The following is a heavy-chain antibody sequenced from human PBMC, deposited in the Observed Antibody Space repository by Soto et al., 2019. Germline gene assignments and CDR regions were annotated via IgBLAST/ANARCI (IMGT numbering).Heavy chain of an antibody. Sequence: TSETLSLTCTVSGGSISSYYWSWIRKPAGKGLEWIGRIYTSGSTNYNPSLKSRVTMSVDTSNNQFSLKLSSVTASDTAVYYCARETIAAAGTRWFDPWGQGTLVTVSS. D-gene: IGHD6-13*01. CDR2: IYTSGST. CDR3: ARETIAAAGTRWFDP. V-gene: IGHV4-4*07. J-gene: IGHJ5*02. CDR1: GGSISSYY.